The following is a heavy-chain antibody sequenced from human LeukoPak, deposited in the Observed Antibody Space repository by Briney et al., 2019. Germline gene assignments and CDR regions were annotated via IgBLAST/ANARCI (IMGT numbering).Heavy chain of an antibody. V-gene: IGHV3-23*01. CDR1: GFTFSTYA. CDR3: AKDGRTYYYDSSGHNY. Sequence: GGSLRLSCAASGFTFSTYAMNWVRQAPGKGLEWVSAISGSGGSTYYADSVKGRFTISRDNSKNTLYLQMNSLRAEDTAVYYCAKDGRTYYYDSSGHNYWGQGTLVTVSS. J-gene: IGHJ4*02. CDR2: ISGSGGST. D-gene: IGHD3-22*01.